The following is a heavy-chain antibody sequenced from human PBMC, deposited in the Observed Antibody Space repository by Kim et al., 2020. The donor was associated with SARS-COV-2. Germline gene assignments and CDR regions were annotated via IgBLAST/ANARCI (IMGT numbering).Heavy chain of an antibody. CDR1: GYTFTSYA. CDR3: ARAPRVTIFGVVDWFDP. Sequence: ASVKVSCKASGYTFTSYAMNWVRQAPGQGLEWMGWINTNTGNPTYAQGFTGRFVFSLDTSVSTAYLQISSLTAEDTAVYYCARAPRVTIFGVVDWFDPWGQGTLVTVSS. D-gene: IGHD3-3*01. CDR2: INTNTGNP. V-gene: IGHV7-4-1*02. J-gene: IGHJ5*02.